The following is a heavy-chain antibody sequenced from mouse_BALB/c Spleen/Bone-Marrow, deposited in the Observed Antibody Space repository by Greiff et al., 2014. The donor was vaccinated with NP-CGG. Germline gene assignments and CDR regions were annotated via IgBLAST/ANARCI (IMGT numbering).Heavy chain of an antibody. D-gene: IGHD2-3*01. CDR2: IYPRNVNT. V-gene: IGHV1S56*01. J-gene: IGHJ4*01. CDR1: GYTFTTYY. Sequence: SGPELVKPGASVRMSCKASGYTFTTYYIHWVKQRPGQGLEWIGWIYPRNVNTNYNEKFRGKATLTADKSSSTAYMQLSSLTSEDSAVYFCARWLLPYYAMDYWGQGTSVTVSS. CDR3: ARWLLPYYAMDY.